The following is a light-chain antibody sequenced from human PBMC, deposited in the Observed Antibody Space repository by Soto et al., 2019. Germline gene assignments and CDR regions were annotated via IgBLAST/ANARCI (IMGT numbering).Light chain of an antibody. CDR3: QQLNTYPIT. V-gene: IGKV1-9*01. CDR1: QGISSY. J-gene: IGKJ5*01. CDR2: GAS. Sequence: IQLTQSPSSLSASVGDRVTITCRASQGISSYLAWYQQKPGKAPKLLIYGASTLEGGVPFRFSGSGSGTDFTLTISSLQPVDFATYYCQQLNTYPITFGQGTRLEIK.